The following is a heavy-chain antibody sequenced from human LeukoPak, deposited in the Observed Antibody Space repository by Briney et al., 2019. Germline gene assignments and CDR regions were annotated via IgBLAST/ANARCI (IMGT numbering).Heavy chain of an antibody. V-gene: IGHV4-4*07. J-gene: IGHJ4*02. CDR2: INPSGST. CDR3: ARQQLKTMASFDY. CDR1: GGSISSYS. D-gene: IGHD4/OR15-4a*01. Sequence: SETLSLTCTVSGGSISSYSWGWIRLPAGKGLEWIGRINPSGSTNYNPSLKSRVTMSLDTSKNQFSLKLNSVTAADTAVYYCARQQLKTMASFDYWGQGTLVTVSS.